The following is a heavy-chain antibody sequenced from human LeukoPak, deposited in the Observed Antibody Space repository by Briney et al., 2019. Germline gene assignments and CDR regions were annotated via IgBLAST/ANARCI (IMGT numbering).Heavy chain of an antibody. J-gene: IGHJ4*02. V-gene: IGHV3-23*01. CDR3: AKGKDVWGSYRTEFDF. D-gene: IGHD3-16*02. CDR2: ISGSGNNT. Sequence: GGSLRLSCAASGLTFRSHAMTWVRQAPGKGLEWVSVISGSGNNTYYADSVKGRFTISRDNSKNTLYLQMNSLRPEDTAVYYCAKGKDVWGSYRTEFDFRGQGTLVAVSS. CDR1: GLTFRSHA.